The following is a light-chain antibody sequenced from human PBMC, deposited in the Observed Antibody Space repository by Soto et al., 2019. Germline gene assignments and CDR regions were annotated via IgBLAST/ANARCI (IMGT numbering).Light chain of an antibody. CDR3: QQYDYLPTYT. CDR1: QDISNH. V-gene: IGKV1-33*01. Sequence: DIQMTQSPSSLSASVGDRVTITCQASQDISNHLNWYQQKPGKAPNLLIYHASNLETGGPSRFRGSGSGTDFSFPISTLQPEDISPYYSQQYDYLPTYTFAQGTKVEIK. J-gene: IGKJ2*01. CDR2: HAS.